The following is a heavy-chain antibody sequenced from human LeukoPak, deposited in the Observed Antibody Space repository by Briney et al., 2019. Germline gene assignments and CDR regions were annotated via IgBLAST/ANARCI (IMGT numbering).Heavy chain of an antibody. Sequence: SVKVSCKASGGTFSSYAISWVRQAPGQGLEWMGGIIPIFGTANYAQKFQGRVTITADESTSTAYMELSSLRSEDTAVYYCAKPYDILTGPLRYWGQGTLVTVSS. CDR2: IIPIFGTA. D-gene: IGHD3-9*01. CDR1: GGTFSSYA. J-gene: IGHJ4*02. V-gene: IGHV1-69*01. CDR3: AKPYDILTGPLRY.